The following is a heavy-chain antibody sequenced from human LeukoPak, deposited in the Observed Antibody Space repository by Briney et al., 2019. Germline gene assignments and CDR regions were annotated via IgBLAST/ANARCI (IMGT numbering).Heavy chain of an antibody. D-gene: IGHD3/OR15-3a*01. CDR1: GFTLSTYD. J-gene: IGHJ4*02. V-gene: IGHV3-13*01. Sequence: TGGSLRLSCAAAGFTLSTYDMHWVRHVTGKGLEWVLVIGTAGDTYYAGSLQGRFTISRENAKNSLYLQMNSLRAGDTAVYYCARGTGTYFDYWGQGTLVIVSS. CDR3: ARGTGTYFDY. CDR2: IGTAGDT.